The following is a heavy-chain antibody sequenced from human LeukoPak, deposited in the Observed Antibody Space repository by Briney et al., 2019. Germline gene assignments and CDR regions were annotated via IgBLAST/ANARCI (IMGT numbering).Heavy chain of an antibody. D-gene: IGHD1-26*01. CDR3: ARVSYSGSYYAFDY. Sequence: SETLSLTCTVSGYSISSGYYWDWIRQPPGKGLEWIGNIYHSGNTYYNPSLKSRVTISVDTSKNQFSLKLSSVTAADTAVYYCARVSYSGSYYAFDYWGQGTLVTVSS. CDR2: IYHSGNT. J-gene: IGHJ4*02. CDR1: GYSISSGYY. V-gene: IGHV4-38-2*02.